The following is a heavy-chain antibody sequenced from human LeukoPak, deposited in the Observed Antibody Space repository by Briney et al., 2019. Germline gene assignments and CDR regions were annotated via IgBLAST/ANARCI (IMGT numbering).Heavy chain of an antibody. CDR1: GFTFSSYA. J-gene: IGHJ6*02. D-gene: IGHD5-24*01. V-gene: IGHV3-15*01. CDR2: IKSKTNGGTT. Sequence: PGGSLRLSCAASGFTFSSYAMSWVRQAPGKGLEWVGRIKSKTNGGTTEYAAPVKGRFTISRDDSKNTLYLQMNSLKTEDTTVYYCTTGLMGLWGQGTTVTVSS. CDR3: TTGLMGL.